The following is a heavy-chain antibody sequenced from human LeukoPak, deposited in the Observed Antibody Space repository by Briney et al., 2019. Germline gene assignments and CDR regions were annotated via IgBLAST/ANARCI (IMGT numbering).Heavy chain of an antibody. V-gene: IGHV1-69*13. J-gene: IGHJ6*02. CDR1: GGTFSSYA. CDR2: IIPIFGTA. Sequence: GASVNVSCKASGGTFSSYAISWVRQAPGQGLEWMGGIIPIFGTANYAQKFQGRVTITADESTSTAYMELSSLRSEDTAVYYCARKYSSSWFDYYYGMDVWGQGTTVTVSS. CDR3: ARKYSSSWFDYYYGMDV. D-gene: IGHD6-13*01.